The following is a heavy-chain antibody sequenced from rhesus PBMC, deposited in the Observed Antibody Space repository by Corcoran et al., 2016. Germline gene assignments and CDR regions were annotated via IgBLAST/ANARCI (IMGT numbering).Heavy chain of an antibody. CDR2: ISGSSGST. J-gene: IGHJ4*01. V-gene: IGHV4-65*01. D-gene: IGHD1-44*01. CDR1: GGSVSSSNW. CDR3: ARDGNYALFDY. Sequence: QVQLQESGPGLVKPSETLSLTCAVSGGSVSSSNWWSWISPPPGKGLEWIGYISGSSGSTYYNPSLKSRVTISTDTSKNQFSLKLSSVTAAYTAVYYCARDGNYALFDYWGQGVLVTVSS.